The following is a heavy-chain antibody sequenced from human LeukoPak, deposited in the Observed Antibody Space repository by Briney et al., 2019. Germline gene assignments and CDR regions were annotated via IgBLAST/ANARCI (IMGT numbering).Heavy chain of an antibody. Sequence: GGSLRLSCAASGFTFDDYAMHWVRQAPGKGLEWVSGISWNSGSIGYADSVKGRFTISRDNAKNSLYLQMNSLRAEDAALYYCAKDMTSGIAAAGPDYWGQGTLVTVSS. D-gene: IGHD6-13*01. V-gene: IGHV3-9*01. J-gene: IGHJ4*02. CDR1: GFTFDDYA. CDR2: ISWNSGSI. CDR3: AKDMTSGIAAAGPDY.